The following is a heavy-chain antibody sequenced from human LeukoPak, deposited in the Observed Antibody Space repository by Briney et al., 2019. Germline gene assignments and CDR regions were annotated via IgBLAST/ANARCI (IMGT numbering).Heavy chain of an antibody. J-gene: IGHJ6*02. D-gene: IGHD2-8*02. Sequence: GESLKISCKGSGYSFSTNWIGWVRQMPGKGLEWMGIIYPGDSDTRYSPSFQGQVTISADKSISTAYVQWSSLNASDTAMYYCVRVLWTWALDYYYGMDVWGQGTTVTVSS. V-gene: IGHV5-51*01. CDR3: VRVLWTWALDYYYGMDV. CDR2: IYPGDSDT. CDR1: GYSFSTNW.